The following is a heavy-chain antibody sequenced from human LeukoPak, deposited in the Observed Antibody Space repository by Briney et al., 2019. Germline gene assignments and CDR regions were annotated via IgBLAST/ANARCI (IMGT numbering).Heavy chain of an antibody. CDR2: INPHSGGT. Sequence: ASVKVSCKASGYTFTGYYLHWVRQAPGQGLEWMGWINPHSGGTNYAQKFQGRVTMTRDTSINTAYMELSRLRSDDTAVYYCARDEAGNILNPTDAFDIWGQGTMVTVSS. D-gene: IGHD3-9*01. J-gene: IGHJ3*02. CDR3: ARDEAGNILNPTDAFDI. CDR1: GYTFTGYY. V-gene: IGHV1-2*02.